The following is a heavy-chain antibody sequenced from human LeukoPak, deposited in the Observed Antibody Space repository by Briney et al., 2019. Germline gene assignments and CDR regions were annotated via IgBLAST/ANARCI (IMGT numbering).Heavy chain of an antibody. J-gene: IGHJ4*02. CDR1: GGSVSSGIYY. D-gene: IGHD3-22*01. V-gene: IGHV4-61*01. CDR3: ARRVSSGYSDY. CDR2: IYYSGST. Sequence: SETLSLTCTVSGGSVSSGIYYRSWIRQPPGKGLEWIGYIYYSGSTNYNPSLKSRVTISIDTSKNQFSLKLSSVTAADTALYYCARRVSSGYSDYWGQGTLVTVSS.